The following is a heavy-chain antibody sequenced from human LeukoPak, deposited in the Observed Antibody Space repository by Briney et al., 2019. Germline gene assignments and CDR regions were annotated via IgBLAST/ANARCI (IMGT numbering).Heavy chain of an antibody. D-gene: IGHD2-21*02. V-gene: IGHV3-9*01. CDR1: GFTFSSYG. CDR2: ISWNSGSI. Sequence: GRSLRLSCAASGFTFSSYGMHWVRQAPGKGLEWVSGISWNSGSIGYADSVKGRFTISRDNAKNSLYLQMNSLRAEDTALYYCAKGNFDWSPLVTAILGYFDYWGQGTLVTVSS. CDR3: AKGNFDWSPLVTAILGYFDY. J-gene: IGHJ4*02.